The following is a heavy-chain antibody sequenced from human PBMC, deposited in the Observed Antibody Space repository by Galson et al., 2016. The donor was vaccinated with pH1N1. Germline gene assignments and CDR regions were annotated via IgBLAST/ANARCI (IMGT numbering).Heavy chain of an antibody. CDR3: ARDVRSSSSCEPFHWFDP. CDR1: GFTFSDYY. V-gene: IGHV3-11*04. J-gene: IGHJ5*02. D-gene: IGHD6-13*01. CDR2: ISHSGVTI. Sequence: SLRLSCAASGFTFSDYYISWIRQAPGKGLEWVSYISHSGVTIHYADSVKGRFTIPRDNATNSLYLQMNSLRAEDTAVYYCARDVRSSSSCEPFHWFDPWGQGTLVTVSS.